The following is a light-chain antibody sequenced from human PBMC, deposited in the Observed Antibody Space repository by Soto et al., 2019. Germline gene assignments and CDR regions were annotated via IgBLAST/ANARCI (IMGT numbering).Light chain of an antibody. CDR2: GAS. J-gene: IGKJ3*01. V-gene: IGKV3-20*01. CDR1: QGVTTN. Sequence: VMTQSPGTLSVSPGERATLSCRAGQGVTTNFAWYQQKSGQSPRLLIYGASSRATGIPDRFSGSGSGADFTLSISRLEPEDFAVYYCQQYGSSPCFGPGTKVDIK. CDR3: QQYGSSPC.